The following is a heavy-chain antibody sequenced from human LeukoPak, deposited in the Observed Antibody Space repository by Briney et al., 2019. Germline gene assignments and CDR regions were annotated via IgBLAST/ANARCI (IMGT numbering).Heavy chain of an antibody. Sequence: SETLSLTCTVSGGSISSYYWSWIRQPPGKGLEWIGYIYYSGSTNYNPSLKSRVTISVDTSKNQFSLKLSSVTAADTAVYYCARVSCLTYGSAFDYWGQGTLVTVSS. CDR3: ARVSCLTYGSAFDY. CDR2: IYYSGST. V-gene: IGHV4-59*01. D-gene: IGHD3-10*01. J-gene: IGHJ4*02. CDR1: GGSISSYY.